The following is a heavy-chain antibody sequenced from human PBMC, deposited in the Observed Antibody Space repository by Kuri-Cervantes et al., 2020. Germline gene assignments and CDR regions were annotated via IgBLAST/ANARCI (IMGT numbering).Heavy chain of an antibody. D-gene: IGHD3-22*01. CDR2: IYYSGST. J-gene: IGHJ5*02. Sequence: SETLSLTCTVSGGSISSYYWSWIRQPPGKGLGWIGYIYYSGSTNYNPSLKSRVTISVDTSKNQFSLKLSSVTAADTAVYYCARRAHYYDSSGYYLSWFDPWGQGTLVTVSS. CDR1: GGSISSYY. V-gene: IGHV4-59*01. CDR3: ARRAHYYDSSGYYLSWFDP.